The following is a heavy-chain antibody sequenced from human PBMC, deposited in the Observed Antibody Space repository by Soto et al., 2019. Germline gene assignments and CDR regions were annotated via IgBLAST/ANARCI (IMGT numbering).Heavy chain of an antibody. CDR2: ISYSGNT. CDR1: GGSISNFY. V-gene: IGHV4-59*01. D-gene: IGHD2-8*01. CDR3: ARAPMVLSRSYFDS. J-gene: IGHJ4*02. Sequence: PSETLSLTCTVSGGSISNFYWSWFRQPPGKGLEWIGYISYSGNTNYNPSLKSRVSISVDTSKNQLSLNLTSVTAADTAVYYCARAPMVLSRSYFDSWGQGTPVTVSS.